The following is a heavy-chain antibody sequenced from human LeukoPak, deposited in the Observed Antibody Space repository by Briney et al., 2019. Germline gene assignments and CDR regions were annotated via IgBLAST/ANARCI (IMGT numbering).Heavy chain of an antibody. V-gene: IGHV3-23*01. CDR2: ISGSGGST. CDR1: GFTFSSYA. D-gene: IGHD4-23*01. CDR3: AKGLYGGNSGDAFDI. J-gene: IGHJ3*02. Sequence: GGSLRFSCAASGFTFSSYAMSWVRQAPGKGLEWVSAISGSGGSTYYADSVKGRFTISRDNSKNTLYLQMNSLRAEDTAVYYCAKGLYGGNSGDAFDIWGQGTMVTVSS.